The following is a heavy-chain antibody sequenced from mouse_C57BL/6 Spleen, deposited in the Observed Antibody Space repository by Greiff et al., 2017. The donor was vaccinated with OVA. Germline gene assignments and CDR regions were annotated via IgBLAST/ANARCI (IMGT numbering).Heavy chain of an antibody. CDR3: AREGSRYFDY. Sequence: EVHLVESGGGLVKPGGSLKLSCAASGFTFSSYAMSWVRQTPEKRLEWVATISDGGSYTYYPDNVKGRFTISRDNAKNNLYLQMSHLKSEDTAMYYCAREGSRYFDYWGQGTTLTVSS. D-gene: IGHD3-1*01. V-gene: IGHV5-4*01. CDR1: GFTFSSYA. CDR2: ISDGGSYT. J-gene: IGHJ2*01.